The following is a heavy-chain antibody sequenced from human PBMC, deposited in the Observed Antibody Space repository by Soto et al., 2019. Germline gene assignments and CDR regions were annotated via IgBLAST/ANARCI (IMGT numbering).Heavy chain of an antibody. CDR2: ISWNSGSI. V-gene: IGHV3-9*01. Sequence: PGGSLRLSCAASGFTFDDYAMHWVRQAPGKGLEWVSGISWNSGSIGYADSVKGRFTISRDNAKNSLYLQMNSLRAEDTALYYCAKDMGYSGYDTKFDYWGQGTLVTVSS. D-gene: IGHD5-12*01. CDR1: GFTFDDYA. CDR3: AKDMGYSGYDTKFDY. J-gene: IGHJ4*02.